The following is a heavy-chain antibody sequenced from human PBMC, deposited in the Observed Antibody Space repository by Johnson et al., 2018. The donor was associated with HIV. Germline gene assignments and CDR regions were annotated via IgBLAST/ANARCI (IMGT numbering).Heavy chain of an antibody. CDR2: ISYDGNNK. V-gene: IGHV3-30*18. CDR1: GFTFSSYG. J-gene: IGHJ3*02. Sequence: QVQLVESGGGVVQPGRSLRLSCAASGFTFSSYGMLWVRQAPGKGLEWVAVISYDGNNKYYADSVKGRFTISRDNSKNTLYLQMNSLRAEDTALYYCAKGGIATRFFDIWVQGTMVTVSS. D-gene: IGHD6-6*01. CDR3: AKGGIATRFFDI.